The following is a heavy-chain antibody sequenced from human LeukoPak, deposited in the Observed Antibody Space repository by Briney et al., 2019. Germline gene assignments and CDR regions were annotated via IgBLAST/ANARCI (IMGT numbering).Heavy chain of an antibody. CDR3: ARGEGQLWSYYFDY. J-gene: IGHJ4*02. V-gene: IGHV4-34*01. Sequence: SETLSLTCAVYGGSFSGYYWSWIRQPPGKGLEWIGEINHSGSTYYNPSLKSRVTISVDTSKNQFSLKLSSVTAADTAVYYCARGEGQLWSYYFDYWGQGTLVTVSS. CDR2: INHSGST. D-gene: IGHD5-18*01. CDR1: GGSFSGYY.